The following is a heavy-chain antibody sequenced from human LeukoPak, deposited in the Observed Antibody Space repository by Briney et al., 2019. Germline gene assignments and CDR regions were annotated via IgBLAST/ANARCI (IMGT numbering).Heavy chain of an antibody. D-gene: IGHD2-2*01. Sequence: GASVKVSCKASGYTFTSYDINWVRQATGQGLEWMGWMNPNSGNTGYAQKFQGRVTMTRNTSISTAYMELSSLRSEDTAVYYCARVVVPAAMGNWFDPWGQGTLVTVSS. J-gene: IGHJ5*02. CDR3: ARVVVPAAMGNWFDP. CDR1: GYTFTSYD. CDR2: MNPNSGNT. V-gene: IGHV1-8*01.